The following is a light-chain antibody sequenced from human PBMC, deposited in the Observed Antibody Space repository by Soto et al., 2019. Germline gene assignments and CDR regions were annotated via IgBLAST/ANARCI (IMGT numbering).Light chain of an antibody. CDR3: CSYAGSSTLWV. CDR1: SSDVGSYNL. V-gene: IGLV2-23*01. J-gene: IGLJ3*02. CDR2: EGS. Sequence: QSALTQPASVSGSPGQSITCSCTGTSSDVGSYNLVSWYQQHPGKAPKLMIYEGSKRPSGVSNRFSGSKSGNTASLTISGLQAEDEADYYCCSYAGSSTLWVFGGGTKLTVL.